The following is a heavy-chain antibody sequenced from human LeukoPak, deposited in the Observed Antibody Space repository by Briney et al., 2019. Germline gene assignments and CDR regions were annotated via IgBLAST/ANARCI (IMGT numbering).Heavy chain of an antibody. V-gene: IGHV6-1*01. Sequence: SQTLSLTCAISGDTVSSNTAAWNWLRQSPSRGLEWLGRTYYRSKWNNDYAVSVQNRITINPDISKNQFSLQLKSATPEDTAVYYCTRQRSTSTDYYGMDVWGQGTTVTVSS. CDR2: TYYRSKWNN. CDR1: GDTVSSNTAA. D-gene: IGHD6-6*01. J-gene: IGHJ6*02. CDR3: TRQRSTSTDYYGMDV.